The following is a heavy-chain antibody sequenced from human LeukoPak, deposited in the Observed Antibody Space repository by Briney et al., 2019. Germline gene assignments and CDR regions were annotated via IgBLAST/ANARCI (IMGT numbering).Heavy chain of an antibody. CDR1: GYRFTSYW. V-gene: IGHV5-51*01. CDR2: IYPGDSDT. CDR3: ARGSGFGVVITGAFDI. J-gene: IGHJ3*02. D-gene: IGHD3-3*01. Sequence: GESLKFSCQGSGYRFTSYWIGWVRQMPGKGLGWMGIIYPGDSDTRYSPSFQGQVTISADKSISTAYLQWSSLKASDTAMYYCARGSGFGVVITGAFDIWGQGTMVTVSS.